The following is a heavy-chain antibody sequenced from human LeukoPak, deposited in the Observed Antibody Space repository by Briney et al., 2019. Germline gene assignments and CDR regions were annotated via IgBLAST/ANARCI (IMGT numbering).Heavy chain of an antibody. D-gene: IGHD5-12*01. J-gene: IGHJ4*02. CDR1: GFTFSSYW. CDR3: ARDLRSGGYDFLDY. V-gene: IGHV3-7*01. CDR2: IKQDGSEK. Sequence: GGSLRLSCAASGFTFSSYWMSWVRQAPGKGLEWVANIKQDGSEKYYVDSVKGRFTISRDNAKNSLYLQMSSLRAEDTAVYYCARDLRSGGYDFLDYWGQGTLVTVSS.